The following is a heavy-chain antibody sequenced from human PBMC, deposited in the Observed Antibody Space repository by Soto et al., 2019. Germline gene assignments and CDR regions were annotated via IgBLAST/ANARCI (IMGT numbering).Heavy chain of an antibody. Sequence: EVQLLESGGGLVQPGGSLRLSCAASGFTFSNSALSWVRQAPGKGLEWVSGISASGGSTYYADSVKGRFTISRDNSKNTRYLQMNSLRAEDTAVYYCASPPYDVWSGYYDYWGQGTLVTVSS. CDR3: ASPPYDVWSGYYDY. CDR2: ISASGGST. CDR1: GFTFSNSA. J-gene: IGHJ4*02. V-gene: IGHV3-23*01. D-gene: IGHD3-3*01.